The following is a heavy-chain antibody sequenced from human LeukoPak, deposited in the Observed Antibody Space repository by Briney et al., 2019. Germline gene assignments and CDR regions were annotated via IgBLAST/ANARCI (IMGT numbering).Heavy chain of an antibody. J-gene: IGHJ4*02. CDR2: ISYDGSNK. D-gene: IGHD1-1*01. CDR1: GFTFSSYA. V-gene: IGHV3-30-3*01. Sequence: GGSLRLSCAASGFTFSSYAMHWVRQAPGKGLEWVAVISYDGSNKYYADSVKGRFTISRDTSKNTLYLQMNSLRAEDTAVYYCASEDDHNPNLGFDYWGQGTLVTVSS. CDR3: ASEDDHNPNLGFDY.